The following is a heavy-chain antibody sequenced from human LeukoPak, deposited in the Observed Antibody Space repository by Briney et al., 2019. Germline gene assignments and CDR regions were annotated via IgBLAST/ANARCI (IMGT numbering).Heavy chain of an antibody. J-gene: IGHJ6*03. CDR1: GGTSSTYT. V-gene: IGHV1-69*05. CDR2: IIPIFCTP. Sequence: GASVKVSCKASGGTSSTYTITWVRQAPGQGLEWMGGIIPIFCTPNYAQKFQGRVTITTDESTSTAYMELGSLKSEDTAIYYCARVDRYYFYLDVWGKGTTVTVSS. CDR3: ARVDRYYFYLDV.